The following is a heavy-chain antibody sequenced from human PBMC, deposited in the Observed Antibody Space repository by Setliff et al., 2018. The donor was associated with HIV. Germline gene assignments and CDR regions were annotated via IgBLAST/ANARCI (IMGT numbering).Heavy chain of an antibody. D-gene: IGHD3-22*01. CDR1: GFAFSDYD. CDR3: ARDLSYDYDRSSDTFDY. V-gene: IGHV3-13*01. J-gene: IGHJ4*02. CDR2: IGTGGGT. Sequence: GESLRLSCATSGFAFSDYDFHWVRQVTGEGLEWVSGIGTGGGTYYADSVRGRFTTSRENAKNTLFLQMDSLTAEDTAVYYCARDLSYDYDRSSDTFDYWGQGTLVTVSS.